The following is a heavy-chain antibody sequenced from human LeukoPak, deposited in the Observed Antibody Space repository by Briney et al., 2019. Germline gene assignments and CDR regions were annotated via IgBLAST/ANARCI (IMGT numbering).Heavy chain of an antibody. J-gene: IGHJ4*02. CDR2: IKQDGSAK. CDR3: AREVGATNYFDY. V-gene: IGHV3-7*01. CDR1: GFTFSSHW. Sequence: GGSLRLSCEASGFTFSSHWMSWVRQAPGKGLEWVANIKQDGSAKDYVDSVKGRFTISRENAKNSLYLQMNSLRVDDTAIYYCAREVGATNYFDYWGQGTLVTVSS. D-gene: IGHD1-26*01.